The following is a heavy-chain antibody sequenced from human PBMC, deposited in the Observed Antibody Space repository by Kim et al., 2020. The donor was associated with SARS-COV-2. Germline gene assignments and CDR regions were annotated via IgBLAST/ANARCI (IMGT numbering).Heavy chain of an antibody. CDR1: GFTFDDYA. J-gene: IGHJ4*02. Sequence: GGSLRLSCAASGFTFDDYAMHWVRQAPGKGLEWVSGISWNSGSIGYADSVKGRFTISRDNAKNSLYLQMNSLIAEDTALYYCAKDRSRYSSGWFDYWGQG. D-gene: IGHD6-19*01. V-gene: IGHV3-9*01. CDR2: ISWNSGSI. CDR3: AKDRSRYSSGWFDY.